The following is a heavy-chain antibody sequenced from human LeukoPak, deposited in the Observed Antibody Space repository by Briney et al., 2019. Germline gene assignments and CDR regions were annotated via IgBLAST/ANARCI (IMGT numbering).Heavy chain of an antibody. CDR1: GYTFTSYG. V-gene: IGHV1-18*01. D-gene: IGHD6-13*01. CDR3: ARDIRTPYSSSWYVY. Sequence: ASVKVSCKASGYTFTSYGISWVRQAPGQGLEWMGWISAYNGNTNYAQKLQGRVTMTTDTSTSTAYMELRSLRSDDTAVYYCARDIRTPYSSSWYVYWGQGTLVIVSS. CDR2: ISAYNGNT. J-gene: IGHJ4*02.